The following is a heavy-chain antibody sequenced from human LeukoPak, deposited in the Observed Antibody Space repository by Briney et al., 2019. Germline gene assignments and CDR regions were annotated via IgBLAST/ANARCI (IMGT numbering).Heavy chain of an antibody. CDR3: TRAVGATPFDY. CDR1: GFTFSSYA. CDR2: IWYDGSNK. V-gene: IGHV3-33*08. D-gene: IGHD1-26*01. Sequence: GGSLRLSCAASGFTFSSYAMSWVRQAPGKGLEWVAVIWYDGSNKYYADSVKGRFTISRDNSKNTLYLQMNSLRAEDTAVYYCTRAVGATPFDYWGQGTLVTVSS. J-gene: IGHJ4*02.